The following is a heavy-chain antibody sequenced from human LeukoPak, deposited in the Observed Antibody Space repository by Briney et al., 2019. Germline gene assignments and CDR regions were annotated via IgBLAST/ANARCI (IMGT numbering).Heavy chain of an antibody. D-gene: IGHD2-15*01. CDR1: VFTFCSYS. J-gene: IGHJ4*02. V-gene: IGHV3-23*01. Sequence: GGFLRLSCAASVFTFCSYSMSWVRQAPWKGLEWVSAISGSGGSTYYADSVKGRFTISRDNSKNTLYLQMNSLRAEDTAVYYCATIPYSEIFDYWGQGTLVTVSS. CDR3: ATIPYSEIFDY. CDR2: ISGSGGST.